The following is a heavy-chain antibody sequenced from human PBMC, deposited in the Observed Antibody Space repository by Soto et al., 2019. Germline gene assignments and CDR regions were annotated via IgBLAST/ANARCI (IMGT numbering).Heavy chain of an antibody. CDR3: ERVWLESRKYYDFWSGYYTVLDY. J-gene: IGHJ4*02. V-gene: IGHV1-18*01. CDR2: ISAYNGNT. CDR1: GYTFTSYG. Sequence: ASVKGSCKASGYTFTSYGISWVRQAPGQGLEWMGWISAYNGNTNYAQKLQGRVTMTTDTSTSTAYMELRSLRSDDTAVYYCERVWLESRKYYDFWSGYYTVLDYWGQGTLVTVSS. D-gene: IGHD3-3*01.